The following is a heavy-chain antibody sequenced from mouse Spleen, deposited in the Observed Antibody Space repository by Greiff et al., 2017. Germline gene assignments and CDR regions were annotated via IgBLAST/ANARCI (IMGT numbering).Heavy chain of an antibody. D-gene: IGHD2-4*01. CDR2: IDPETGGT. CDR3: TREGDYGQAWFAY. V-gene: IGHV1-15*01. J-gene: IGHJ3*01. CDR1: GYTFTDYE. Sequence: VQLQQSGAELVRPGASVTLSCKASGYTFTDYEMHWVKQTPVHGLEWIGAIDPETGGTAYNQKFKGKAILTADKSSSTAYMELRSLTSEDSAVYYCTREGDYGQAWFAYWGQGTLVTVSA.